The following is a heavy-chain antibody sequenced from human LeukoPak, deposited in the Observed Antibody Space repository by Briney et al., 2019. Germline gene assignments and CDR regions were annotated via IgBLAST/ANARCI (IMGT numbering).Heavy chain of an antibody. CDR1: GGSISSGGYY. CDR2: VYYSGST. V-gene: IGHV4-31*03. D-gene: IGHD4-17*01. J-gene: IGHJ6*02. CDR3: ARDPIGYGDYLYHGMDV. Sequence: SQTLSLTCTVSGGSISSGGYYWRWIRQHPGKGLEWIVYVYYSGSTYYNPSLKSRVTISVDTSKDQFSLKLSSVTTAVTAVDHCARDPIGYGDYLYHGMDVWGQGTTVTVSS.